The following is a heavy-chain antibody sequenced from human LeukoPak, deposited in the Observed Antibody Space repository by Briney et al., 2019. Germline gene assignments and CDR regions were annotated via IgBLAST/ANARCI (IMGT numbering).Heavy chain of an antibody. J-gene: IGHJ6*03. CDR3: ARATPKGAYYYYYMDV. D-gene: IGHD3-16*01. CDR1: GGTFSSYA. Sequence: SVKVSCKASGGTFSSYAISWVRQAPGQGLEWMGGIIPIFGTANYAQKFRGRVTITADESTSTAYMELSSLRSEDTAVYYCARATPKGAYYYYYMDVWGKGTTVTVSS. V-gene: IGHV1-69*13. CDR2: IIPIFGTA.